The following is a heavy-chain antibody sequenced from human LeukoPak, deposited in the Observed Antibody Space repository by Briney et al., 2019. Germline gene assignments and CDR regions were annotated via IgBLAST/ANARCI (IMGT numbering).Heavy chain of an antibody. J-gene: IGHJ6*02. Sequence: SVKVSCKASGGTFSSYTISWVRQAPGQGLEWMGRIIPILGIANYAQKFQGRVTITADKSTSTAHMELSSLRSEDTAVYYCARSDEDCSSTSCYGGGSSSSYGDYYYGMDVWGQGTTVTVSS. D-gene: IGHD2-2*01. CDR3: ARSDEDCSSTSCYGGGSSSSYGDYYYGMDV. CDR1: GGTFSSYT. CDR2: IIPILGIA. V-gene: IGHV1-69*02.